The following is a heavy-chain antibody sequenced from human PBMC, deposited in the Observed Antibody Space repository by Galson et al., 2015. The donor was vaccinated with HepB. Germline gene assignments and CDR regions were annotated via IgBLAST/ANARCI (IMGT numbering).Heavy chain of an antibody. D-gene: IGHD1-26*01. CDR1: GFTLSSSW. CDR3: AGGSYWES. V-gene: IGHV3-74*01. J-gene: IGHJ5*02. CDR2: INPDGSK. Sequence: SLRLSCAASGFTLSSSWMSWVRQAPGKGLVCVSHINPDGSKNYADSVKGRFTISRDNAKNTLYLQMNSLRVEDTALYYCAGGSYWESWGQGTLVTDSS.